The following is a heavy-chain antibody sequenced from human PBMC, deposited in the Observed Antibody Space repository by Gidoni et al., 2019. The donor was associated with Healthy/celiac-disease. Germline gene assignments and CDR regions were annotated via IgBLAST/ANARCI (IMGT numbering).Heavy chain of an antibody. Sequence: EVQLVESGGGLVKPGGSLRLSCAASGFTFSSYSMNWVRQAPGKGLEWVSSISSSSSYIYYADSVKVRFTISRDNAKNSLYLQMNSLRAEDTAVYYCARVSSSWDIDYWGQGTLVTVSS. CDR1: GFTFSSYS. D-gene: IGHD6-13*01. J-gene: IGHJ4*02. CDR3: ARVSSSWDIDY. CDR2: ISSSSSYI. V-gene: IGHV3-21*01.